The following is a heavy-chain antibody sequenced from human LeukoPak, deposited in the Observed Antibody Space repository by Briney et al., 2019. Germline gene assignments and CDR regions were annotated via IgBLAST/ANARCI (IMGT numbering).Heavy chain of an antibody. V-gene: IGHV5-51*01. Sequence: GESLKISCQTSGYNFPTYWIAWVRQMPGKGLEWVGAIYPDDSDARYSPSFQGQVTISADESTTTAYLQWSSLRASDTAMYYCARAQSIAAAGGLDYWGQGTLVTVSS. CDR3: ARAQSIAAAGGLDY. D-gene: IGHD6-13*01. CDR2: IYPDDSDA. J-gene: IGHJ4*02. CDR1: GYNFPTYW.